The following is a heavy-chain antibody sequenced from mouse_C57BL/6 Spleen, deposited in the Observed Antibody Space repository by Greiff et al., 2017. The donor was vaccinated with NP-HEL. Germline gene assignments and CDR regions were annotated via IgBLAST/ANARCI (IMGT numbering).Heavy chain of an antibody. D-gene: IGHD1-2*01. J-gene: IGHJ1*03. Sequence: QVQLQQPGAELVMPGASVKLSCKASGYTFTSYWMHWVKQRPGQGLEWIGEIDPSDSYTNYNQKFKGKSTLTVDKSSSTAYMQLSSLTSEDSAVYYCARGTTAWYFDVWGTGTTVTVSS. V-gene: IGHV1-69*01. CDR1: GYTFTSYW. CDR2: IDPSDSYT. CDR3: ARGTTAWYFDV.